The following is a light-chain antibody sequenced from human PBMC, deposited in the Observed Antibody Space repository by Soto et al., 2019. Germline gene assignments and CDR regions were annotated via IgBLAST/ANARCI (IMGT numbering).Light chain of an antibody. CDR3: QQYHSYWT. J-gene: IGKJ1*01. Sequence: DIQMTQSPSTLSAYVGDRVTITCRASQNIRSRLAWFQQKPVKAPKLLIYDASSLESGVPQRFSGSGSGTEFTLTISSLQTDDFSTYYCQQYHSYWTFGQGTKVDI. V-gene: IGKV1-5*01. CDR2: DAS. CDR1: QNIRSR.